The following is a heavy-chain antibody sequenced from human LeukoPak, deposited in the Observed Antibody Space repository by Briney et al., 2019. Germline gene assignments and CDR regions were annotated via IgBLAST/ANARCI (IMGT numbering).Heavy chain of an antibody. Sequence: SETLSLTCAVSGFSISSGFYWGWIRQPPGKGLEWIGSVHHSGSTYYNPSLKSRVTISVDTSKSHFSLKVSSMTAADTAVYYCARSDGPYGDYAYWGQGSLVTVSS. CDR1: GFSISSGFY. CDR3: ARSDGPYGDYAY. V-gene: IGHV4-38-2*01. CDR2: VHHSGST. J-gene: IGHJ4*02. D-gene: IGHD4-17*01.